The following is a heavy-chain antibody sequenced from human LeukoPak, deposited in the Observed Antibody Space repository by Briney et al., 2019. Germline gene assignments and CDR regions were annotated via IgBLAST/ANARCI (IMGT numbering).Heavy chain of an antibody. CDR3: ARGREYSSGSYYYYYYMDV. CDR1: GYTFTSYD. CDR2: MNPNSGNT. Sequence: ASVKVSCKASGYTFTSYDINWVRQATRQGLEWMGWMNPNSGNTGYAQKFQGRVTMTRNTSTSTAYLELSSLRSEDTAVYYCARGREYSSGSYYYYYYMDVWGKGTTVTISS. J-gene: IGHJ6*03. V-gene: IGHV1-8*01. D-gene: IGHD6-19*01.